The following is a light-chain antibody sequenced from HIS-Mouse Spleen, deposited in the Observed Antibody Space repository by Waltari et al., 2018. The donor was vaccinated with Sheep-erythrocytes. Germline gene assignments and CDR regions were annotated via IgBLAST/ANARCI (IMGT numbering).Light chain of an antibody. CDR3: CSYAGSYNHV. CDR1: RSDVGGYNS. Sequence: QSALTQPRPVSGSPGQSVTIPCTGTRSDVGGYNSVPWYQQHPGKAPKLMIYDVSKRPAGVPDRFSGSKSGNTASLTISGLQAEDEADYYCCSYAGSYNHVFATGTKVTVL. V-gene: IGLV2-11*01. J-gene: IGLJ1*01. CDR2: DVS.